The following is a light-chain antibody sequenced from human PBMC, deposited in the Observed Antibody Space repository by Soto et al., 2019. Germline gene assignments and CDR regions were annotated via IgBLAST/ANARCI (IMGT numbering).Light chain of an antibody. Sequence: EIFVTQSPAILSVSPGESVTLSCRASQSVISNLAWYQQKLGQAPRLLIYGASTRASGIPARFSVSGSGTEFFLTISSLQSEDFAVYYCQYYNNWLGAFGGGTKVEIK. CDR2: GAS. CDR1: QSVISN. V-gene: IGKV3-15*01. J-gene: IGKJ4*01. CDR3: QYYNNWLGA.